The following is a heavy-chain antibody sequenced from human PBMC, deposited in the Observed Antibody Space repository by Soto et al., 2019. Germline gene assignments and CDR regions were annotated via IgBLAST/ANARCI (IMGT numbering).Heavy chain of an antibody. Sequence: EVQLLESGGGLVQPGGSLRLSCAASGFTFSSYAMSWVRQAPGKGLEWVSAISASGGSTYYTDSVKGRFTISRDNSKNTLYLQINSLRVEDTAIYYCAKDERTHTSVWRNWFDPWGQGTLVTVSS. CDR3: AKDERTHTSVWRNWFDP. J-gene: IGHJ5*02. V-gene: IGHV3-23*01. D-gene: IGHD6-19*01. CDR1: GFTFSSYA. CDR2: ISASGGST.